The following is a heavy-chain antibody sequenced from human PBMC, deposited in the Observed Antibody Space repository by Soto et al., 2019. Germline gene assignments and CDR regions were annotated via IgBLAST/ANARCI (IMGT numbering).Heavy chain of an antibody. CDR1: GFTFSSYP. CDR3: VKPRGYCSAGKCYDNWFDP. CDR2: IGSDGGST. D-gene: IGHD2-15*01. Sequence: GGSLRLSCSASGFTFSSYPMHWVRQAPEKGLEYVSAIGSDGGSTHYADSVKGRFTISRDNSKNTLFLQMSSLRAEDTAVYYCVKPRGYCSAGKCYDNWFDPWGQGT. V-gene: IGHV3-64D*06. J-gene: IGHJ5*02.